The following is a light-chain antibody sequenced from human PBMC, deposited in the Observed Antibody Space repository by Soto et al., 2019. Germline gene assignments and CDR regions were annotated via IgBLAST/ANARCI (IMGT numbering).Light chain of an antibody. J-gene: IGKJ4*01. CDR2: DAS. V-gene: IGKV1D-13*01. CDR3: QQLTYWPVA. CDR1: QGIGSN. Sequence: AIQLTQSPSSLSASVGDRVTITCRASQGIGSNLAWYHQKPGKAPKVLIYDASTLESGVPSRFSGSQSGTDFTLTISSRHPEDFATYYCQQLTYWPVAFGGGTKVEI.